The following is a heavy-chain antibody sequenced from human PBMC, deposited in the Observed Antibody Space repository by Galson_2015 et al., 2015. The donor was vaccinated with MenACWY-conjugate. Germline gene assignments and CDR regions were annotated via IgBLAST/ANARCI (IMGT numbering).Heavy chain of an antibody. D-gene: IGHD2-15*01. CDR1: GYTFTSSA. CDR2: INTDTGNP. Sequence: SVKVSCKASGYTFTSSAMNWVRQAPGQGLEWMGWINTDTGNPTYAQGFTGRFVFSLDTSVSTAYLQISSLKAEDTAVYYCARSGGGYCSGGSCYYDYWGQETLVTVSS. J-gene: IGHJ4*02. CDR3: ARSGGGYCSGGSCYYDY. V-gene: IGHV7-4-1*02.